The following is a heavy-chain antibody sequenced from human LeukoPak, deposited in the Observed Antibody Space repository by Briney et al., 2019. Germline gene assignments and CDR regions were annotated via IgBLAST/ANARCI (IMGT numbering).Heavy chain of an antibody. J-gene: IGHJ4*02. Sequence: SETLSLTCTVSGGSISSGGYYWSWIRQHPGKGLEWVGYIYYSGSTYYNPSLKSRVTISVDTSKNQFSLKLSSVTAADTAVYYCAGDNWNSREIDYWGQGTLVTVSS. D-gene: IGHD1-7*01. V-gene: IGHV4-31*03. CDR1: GGSISSGGYY. CDR3: AGDNWNSREIDY. CDR2: IYYSGST.